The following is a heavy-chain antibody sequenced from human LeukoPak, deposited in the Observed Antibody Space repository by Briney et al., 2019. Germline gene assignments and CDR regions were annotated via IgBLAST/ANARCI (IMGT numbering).Heavy chain of an antibody. J-gene: IGHJ4*02. CDR1: GFTLSSYA. CDR3: ARDGYNYEGLDY. CDR2: ISYDGSNK. Sequence: GRSLRLSCAASGFTLSSYAMHWVRQAPGKGLEWVAVISYDGSNKYYADSVKGRFTISRDNSKNTLYLQMNSLRAEDTAVYYCARDGYNYEGLDYWGQGTLVTVSS. D-gene: IGHD5-24*01. V-gene: IGHV3-30-3*01.